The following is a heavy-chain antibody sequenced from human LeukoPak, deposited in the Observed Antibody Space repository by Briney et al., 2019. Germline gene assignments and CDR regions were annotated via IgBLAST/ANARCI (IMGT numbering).Heavy chain of an antibody. Sequence: APVKVSCKASGYPFTGYYLHWVRQAPGQGLEWMGWINPNSGFTNYAQKFQGTVTIARDTSISTAYMELSRLRSDDTAVYYCARLADCSSSSCRPFDYWGQGSPVTVCS. CDR3: ARLADCSSSSCRPFDY. V-gene: IGHV1-2*02. CDR1: GYPFTGYY. J-gene: IGHJ4*02. D-gene: IGHD2-2*01. CDR2: INPNSGFT.